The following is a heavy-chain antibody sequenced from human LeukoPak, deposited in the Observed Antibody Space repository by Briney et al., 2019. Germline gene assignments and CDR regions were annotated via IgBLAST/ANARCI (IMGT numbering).Heavy chain of an antibody. CDR1: GFSFSGHW. D-gene: IGHD6-6*01. CDR3: ARGPNSNWSGLDF. CDR2: ISPTGSIT. V-gene: IGHV3-74*01. J-gene: IGHJ4*02. Sequence: PGGSLRLSCTASGFSFSGHWTHWARQLPGKGLVWVSRISPTGSITSYADSVKGRFTVSRDNAKNTLYLQVNNLRAEDTAVYYCARGPNSNWSGLDFWGQGTLLTVSS.